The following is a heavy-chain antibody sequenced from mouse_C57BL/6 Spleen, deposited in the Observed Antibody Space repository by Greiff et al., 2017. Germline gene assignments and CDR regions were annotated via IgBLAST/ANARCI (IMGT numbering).Heavy chain of an antibody. CDR1: GYSITSGYY. CDR3: AREGDGYYEEFAY. J-gene: IGHJ3*01. CDR2: ISYDGSN. V-gene: IGHV3-6*01. Sequence: VQLKESGPGLVKPSQSLSLTCSVTGYSITSGYYWNWIRQFPGNKLEWMGYISYDGSNNYNPSLKNRISITRDTSKNQFFLKLNSVTTEDTATYYCAREGDGYYEEFAYWGQGTLVTVSA. D-gene: IGHD2-3*01.